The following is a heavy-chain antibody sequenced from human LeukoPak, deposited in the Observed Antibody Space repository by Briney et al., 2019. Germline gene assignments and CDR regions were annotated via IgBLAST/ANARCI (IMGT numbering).Heavy chain of an antibody. Sequence: SETLSLTCAVYGGSFSGYYWSWIRQPPGKGLEWIGEINHSGSTNYNPSLKSRVTISVDTSKNQFSLKLTSATAADTAVYYCARSTGFDYGFGWFDPWGQGTLVTVSS. CDR1: GGSFSGYY. V-gene: IGHV4-34*01. D-gene: IGHD1-1*01. CDR3: ARSTGFDYGFGWFDP. CDR2: INHSGST. J-gene: IGHJ5*02.